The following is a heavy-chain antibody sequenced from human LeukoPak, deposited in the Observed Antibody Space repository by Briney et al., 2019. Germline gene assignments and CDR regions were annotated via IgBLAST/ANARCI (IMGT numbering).Heavy chain of an antibody. CDR3: ARGVSGQYCSGGSCPITFDY. V-gene: IGHV4-34*01. CDR1: GGSFSGYY. CDR2: INDSGST. Sequence: PSETLSLTCAVYGGSFSGYYWSWIRQPPGKGLEWIGEINDSGSTNYTPSLKSRVTISVDTSKNQFSLKLSSVTAADPAVYYCARGVSGQYCSGGSCPITFDYWGQGTLVTVSS. J-gene: IGHJ4*02. D-gene: IGHD2-15*01.